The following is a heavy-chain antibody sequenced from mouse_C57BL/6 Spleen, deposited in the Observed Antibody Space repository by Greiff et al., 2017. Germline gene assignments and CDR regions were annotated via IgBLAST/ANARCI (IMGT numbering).Heavy chain of an antibody. CDR1: GYTFTDYE. J-gene: IGHJ4*01. V-gene: IGHV1-15*01. D-gene: IGHD2-4*01. Sequence: VQRVESGAELVRPGASVTLSCKASGYTFTDYEMHWVKQTPVHGLEWIGAIDPETGGTAYNQKFKGKAILTADKSSSTAYMELRSLTSEDSAVYYCIMITTGSFYAMDYWGQGTSVTVSS. CDR3: IMITTGSFYAMDY. CDR2: IDPETGGT.